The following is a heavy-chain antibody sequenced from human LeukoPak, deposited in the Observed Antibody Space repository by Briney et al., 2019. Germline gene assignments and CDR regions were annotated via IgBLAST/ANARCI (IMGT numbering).Heavy chain of an antibody. Sequence: SETLSLTCTVSGDSISSYYWSWIRQPPGKGLEWIGYIYTSGGTNYIPSLKGRVTISIDTSKNQFSLKLSSVTAADSAVYYCARLTRLSTSPDRYYLDYWGQGTLVTVSS. CDR2: IYTSGGT. J-gene: IGHJ4*02. CDR1: GDSISSYY. D-gene: IGHD6-6*01. CDR3: ARLTRLSTSPDRYYLDY. V-gene: IGHV4-4*09.